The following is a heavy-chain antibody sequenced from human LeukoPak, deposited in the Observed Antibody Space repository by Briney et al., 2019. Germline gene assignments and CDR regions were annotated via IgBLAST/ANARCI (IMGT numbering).Heavy chain of an antibody. V-gene: IGHV1-18*01. CDR1: GYTFTSYG. D-gene: IGHD2-2*01. CDR2: ISAYNGNT. J-gene: IGHJ5*02. Sequence: RASVKVSCKASGYTFTSYGISWLRQAPGQGLEWMGWISAYNGNTNYAQKLQGRVTMTTDTSTSTAYMELRSLRSDDTAVYYCARDIVVVPAALYNWFDPWGQGTLVTVSS. CDR3: ARDIVVVPAALYNWFDP.